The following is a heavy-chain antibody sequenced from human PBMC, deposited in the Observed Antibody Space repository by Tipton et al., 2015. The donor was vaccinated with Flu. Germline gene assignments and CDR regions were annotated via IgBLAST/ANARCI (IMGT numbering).Heavy chain of an antibody. Sequence: TLSLTCAVYGGSFSGYYWSWIRQPPGKGLEWIGEINHSGSTNYNPSLKSRVTISVDTSKNQFSLKLSSVTAADTAVYYCARGLGVMVAVAFDIWGQGTMVTVSS. D-gene: IGHD2-15*01. CDR2: INHSGST. J-gene: IGHJ3*02. CDR1: GGSFSGYY. CDR3: ARGLGVMVAVAFDI. V-gene: IGHV4-34*01.